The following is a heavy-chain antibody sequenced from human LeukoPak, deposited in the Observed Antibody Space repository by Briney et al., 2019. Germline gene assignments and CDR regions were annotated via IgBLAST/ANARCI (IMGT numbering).Heavy chain of an antibody. CDR2: IYSGGST. J-gene: IGHJ4*02. Sequence: PGGSLRLSCAASGFTVSSNYMSWVRQAPGKGLEWVSAIYSGGSTYYADSVKGRFTISRDNSKNTLYLQMNSLRAEDTAVYYCASCKDGYNYFGYWGQGTWSPSPQ. D-gene: IGHD5-24*01. CDR3: ASCKDGYNYFGY. V-gene: IGHV3-53*01. CDR1: GFTVSSNY.